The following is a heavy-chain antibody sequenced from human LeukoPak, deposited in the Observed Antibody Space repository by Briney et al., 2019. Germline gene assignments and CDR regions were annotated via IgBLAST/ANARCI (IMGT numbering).Heavy chain of an antibody. D-gene: IGHD4-17*01. J-gene: IGHJ4*02. CDR2: ISGSSSAI. CDR3: ARDRYGDYTFDY. V-gene: IGHV3-48*02. Sequence: GGSLRLSCAASGFTFSSYEMNWVRQAPGKGLEWLSYISGSSSAIYYADSVKGRFTISRDNAKNSLYLQMHSLRDEDTAVYYCARDRYGDYTFDYWGQGTLVTVSS. CDR1: GFTFSSYE.